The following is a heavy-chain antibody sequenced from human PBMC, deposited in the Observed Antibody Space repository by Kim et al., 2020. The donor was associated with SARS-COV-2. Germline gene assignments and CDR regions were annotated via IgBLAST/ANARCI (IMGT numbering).Heavy chain of an antibody. CDR2: IYYSGST. J-gene: IGHJ4*02. V-gene: IGHV4-59*01. CDR1: GGSISSYY. Sequence: SETLSLTCTVSGGSISSYYWSWIRQPPGKGLEWIGYIYYSGSTNYNPSLKSRVTISVDTSKNQFSLKLSSVTAADTAVYYCARERGDYGDYEMIEWGQGTLVTVSS. D-gene: IGHD4-17*01. CDR3: ARERGDYGDYEMIE.